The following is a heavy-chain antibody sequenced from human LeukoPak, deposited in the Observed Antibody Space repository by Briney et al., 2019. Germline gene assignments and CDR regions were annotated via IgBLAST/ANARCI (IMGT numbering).Heavy chain of an antibody. D-gene: IGHD6-19*01. J-gene: IGHJ4*02. Sequence: GGSLRLSCAASGFTFSSFNMNWVRQAPGKGLEWVSSISSTSSLIWYADSLKGRFTISRDNAKNSLYLQMGSLRAEDTAVYVCARYNSGWNDYWGQGTLVTVSS. CDR2: ISSTSSLI. CDR1: GFTFSSFN. V-gene: IGHV3-21*01. CDR3: ARYNSGWNDY.